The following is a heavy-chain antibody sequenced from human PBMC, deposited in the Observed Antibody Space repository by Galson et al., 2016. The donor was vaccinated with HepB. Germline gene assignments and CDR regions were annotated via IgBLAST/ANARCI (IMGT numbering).Heavy chain of an antibody. CDR1: AISSGDYH. CDR2: FSNSGDT. CDR3: ARVSFRTLGY. J-gene: IGHJ4*02. Sequence: ETLSLTCTVSAISSGDYHWASIRQPPGKGLEWIGSFSNSGDTFYNPSLKSRVTMSRDTSKNQFSVSLSSVTAADTAVYFCARVSFRTLGYWGQGTLVTVSS. V-gene: IGHV4-39*07.